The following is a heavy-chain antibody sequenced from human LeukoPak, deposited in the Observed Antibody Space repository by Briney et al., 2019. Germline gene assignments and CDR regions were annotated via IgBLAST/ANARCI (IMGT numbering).Heavy chain of an antibody. CDR2: ISISGDAS. J-gene: IGHJ4*02. CDR1: GFSFSTSA. D-gene: IGHD3-3*01. Sequence: GSLRLSCIASGFSFSTSAMSWVRQAPGKGLEWVSSISISGDASYYADSVQGRFTISRDNSKNTLYLQMNSLRAEDTAVYYCAKDLDFWSGYWKLFDYWGQGTLVTVSS. V-gene: IGHV3-23*01. CDR3: AKDLDFWSGYWKLFDY.